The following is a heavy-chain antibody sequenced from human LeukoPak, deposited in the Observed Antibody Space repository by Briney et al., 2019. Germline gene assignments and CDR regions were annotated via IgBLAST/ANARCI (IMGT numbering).Heavy chain of an antibody. CDR1: GFTFSSYW. CDR3: ARCSGWAFKN. J-gene: IGHJ4*02. D-gene: IGHD6-19*01. V-gene: IGHV3-7*01. CDR2: IKKDGSEK. Sequence: GGSLRLSCAASGFTFSSYWMSWVRQAPGKGLEWVANIKKDGSEKYYVDSVKGRFTISRDSAKNSLYLQMDSLRAEDTAIYYCARCSGWAFKNWGQGNLVTVSS.